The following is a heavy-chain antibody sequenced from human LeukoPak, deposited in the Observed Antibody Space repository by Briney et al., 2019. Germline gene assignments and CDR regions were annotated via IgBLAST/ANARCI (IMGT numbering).Heavy chain of an antibody. J-gene: IGHJ4*02. Sequence: ASVKVSCKASGGTFSSYAISWVRQAPGQGLEWLRGIIPIFGTANYAQKFQGRVTITTDESTSTAYMELSSLRSEDTAVYYCARVGGGYNSFDYWGQGTLVTVSS. D-gene: IGHD5-24*01. V-gene: IGHV1-69*05. CDR1: GGTFSSYA. CDR3: ARVGGGYNSFDY. CDR2: IIPIFGTA.